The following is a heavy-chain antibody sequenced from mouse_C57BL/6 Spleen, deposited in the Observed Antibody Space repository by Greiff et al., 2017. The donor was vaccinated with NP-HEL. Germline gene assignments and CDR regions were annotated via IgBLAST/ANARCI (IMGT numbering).Heavy chain of an antibody. Sequence: QVQLQQSGPELVKPGASVKISCTASGYAFSSSWMNWVKQRPGKGLEWIGRIYPGDGDTNYNGKFKGQSTLTADKSSSKAYMQHRSLESEDSAVYFCAREAKGYAMDYWGQGTSVTVSS. V-gene: IGHV1-82*01. CDR2: IYPGDGDT. CDR1: GYAFSSSW. CDR3: AREAKGYAMDY. J-gene: IGHJ4*01. D-gene: IGHD1-3*01.